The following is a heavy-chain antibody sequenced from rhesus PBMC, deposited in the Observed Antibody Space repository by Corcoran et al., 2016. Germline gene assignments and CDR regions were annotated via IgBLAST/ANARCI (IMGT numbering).Heavy chain of an antibody. CDR1: GCSISSNY. V-gene: IGHV4-173*01. J-gene: IGHJ4*01. CDR3: ARDSRGPRY. Sequence: QLQLQESGPGLVKPSETLSLTCAVSGCSISSNYWSWIRQPPGKGLEWIRRISGSGGSTDYNPSLKSRVTISPDTSKTQFSLKLSSVTAAATAVYYCARDSRGPRYWGQGVLVTVSS. CDR2: ISGSGGST.